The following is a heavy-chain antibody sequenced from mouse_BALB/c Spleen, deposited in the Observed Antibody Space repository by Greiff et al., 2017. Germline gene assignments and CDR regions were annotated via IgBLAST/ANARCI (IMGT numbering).Heavy chain of an antibody. CDR2: IRLKSNNYAT. CDR3: TRGYYGNSWFAY. Sequence: EVKLMESGGGLVQPGGSMKLSCVASGFTFSNSWMNWVRQSPEEGLEWVAEIRLKSNNYATHYAESVKGRFTISRDDSKSSVYLQMNNLRAEDTGIYYCTRGYYGNSWFAYWGQGTLVTVSA. V-gene: IGHV6-6*02. D-gene: IGHD2-1*01. CDR1: GFTFSNSW. J-gene: IGHJ3*01.